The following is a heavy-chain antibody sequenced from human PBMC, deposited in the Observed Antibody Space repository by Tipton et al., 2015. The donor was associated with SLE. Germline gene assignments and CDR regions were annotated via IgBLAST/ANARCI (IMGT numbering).Heavy chain of an antibody. Sequence: TLSLTCSVSGDSISSSNYYWGWIRQPPGKGLEWIGNIYYSGSTYYNPSLKSRVTISVDTSKNQFSLKLSSVTAADTAVYYCARHRGYFTVSDYIDYWGQGALVSVSS. CDR3: ARHRGYFTVSDYIDY. V-gene: IGHV4-39*07. J-gene: IGHJ4*02. D-gene: IGHD3-10*01. CDR1: GDSISSSNYY. CDR2: IYYSGST.